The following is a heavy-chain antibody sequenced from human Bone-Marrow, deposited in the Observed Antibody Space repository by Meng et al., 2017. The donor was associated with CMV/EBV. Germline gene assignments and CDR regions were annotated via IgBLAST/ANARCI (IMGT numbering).Heavy chain of an antibody. D-gene: IGHD3-16*01. Sequence: SCAASGFTFSRYWIHCVRQAPGKGLVWVSRITNDGSSTRYADSVKGRFTISRDNAKNTLYLQMNSLRAEDTAVYYCARGQGGVAFDIWGQGTMVTVSS. CDR3: ARGQGGVAFDI. CDR2: ITNDGSST. J-gene: IGHJ3*02. V-gene: IGHV3-74*01. CDR1: GFTFSRYW.